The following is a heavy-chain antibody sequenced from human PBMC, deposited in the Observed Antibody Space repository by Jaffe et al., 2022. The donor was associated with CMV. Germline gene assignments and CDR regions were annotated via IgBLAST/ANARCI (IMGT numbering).Heavy chain of an antibody. Sequence: QVHLVQSGAEVKKPGASVKVSCKASGYRFTNYGINWVRQAPGQGLEWMGWISADNGNTNYAQKLQDRVILTTDTSTRTAYMELRSLTSDDTAVYYCAKEGTAAAVPAENRFESWGQGTLVTVSS. V-gene: IGHV1-18*04. J-gene: IGHJ5*01. D-gene: IGHD6-13*01. CDR3: AKEGTAAAVPAENRFES. CDR2: ISADNGNT. CDR1: GYRFTNYG.